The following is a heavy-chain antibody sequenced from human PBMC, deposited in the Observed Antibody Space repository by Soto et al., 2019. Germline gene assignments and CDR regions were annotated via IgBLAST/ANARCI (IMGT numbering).Heavy chain of an antibody. CDR1: GFTFSSYA. CDR3: AKGYGGGDCSGGSCYFAAFDI. D-gene: IGHD2-15*01. CDR2: ISGSGGST. V-gene: IGHV3-23*01. J-gene: IGHJ3*02. Sequence: GGSLRLSCAASGFTFSSYAMSWVRQAPGKGLEWVSAISGSGGSTYYADSVKGRFTISRDNSTNTLYLQMNSLRAEDTGVCYCAKGYGGGDCSGGSCYFAAFDIWGQGTMVTVSS.